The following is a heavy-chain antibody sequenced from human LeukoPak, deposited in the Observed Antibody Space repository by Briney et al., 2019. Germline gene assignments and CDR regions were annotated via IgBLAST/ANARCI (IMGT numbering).Heavy chain of an antibody. CDR3: ARGRLPAAFDP. D-gene: IGHD2-2*01. CDR2: LNHSGST. Sequence: KPSETLSLTCVVYGGSFTGYYWSWIRQPPGKGLECVWELNHSGSTNYNPSLKSRVTISVDTSKNQFSLKLSSVTAADTAVYYCARGRLPAAFDPWGQGTLVTVSS. J-gene: IGHJ5*02. CDR1: GGSFTGYY. V-gene: IGHV4-34*01.